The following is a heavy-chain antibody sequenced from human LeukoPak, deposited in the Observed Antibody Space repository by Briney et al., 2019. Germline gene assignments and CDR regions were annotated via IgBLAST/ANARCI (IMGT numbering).Heavy chain of an antibody. J-gene: IGHJ4*02. CDR3: ARVRYVVVPADAWYFDY. D-gene: IGHD2-2*01. Sequence: PSETLSLTCTVSGGSMRSYYWSWIRQPPGKGLEWIGYIYYSGSTNYNPSLKSRVTISVDTSKNQFSLKLSSVTAADTAVYYCARVRYVVVPADAWYFDYWGQGTLVTVSS. V-gene: IGHV4-59*13. CDR1: GGSMRSYY. CDR2: IYYSGST.